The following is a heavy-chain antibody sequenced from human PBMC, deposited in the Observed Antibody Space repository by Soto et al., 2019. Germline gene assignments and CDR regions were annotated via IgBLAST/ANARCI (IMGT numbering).Heavy chain of an antibody. Sequence: ASVRVCCEPAGDAFASYDITGVRQAPGQGLEWMGCISAYNGNTNYAQKLQERVTMTTDPSTSTVYRELRRLRADDTAVYYCWRGEEWSDPCGQGTLVTASS. CDR3: WRGEEWSDP. V-gene: IGHV1-18*01. CDR1: GDAFASYD. CDR2: ISAYNGNT. J-gene: IGHJ5*02.